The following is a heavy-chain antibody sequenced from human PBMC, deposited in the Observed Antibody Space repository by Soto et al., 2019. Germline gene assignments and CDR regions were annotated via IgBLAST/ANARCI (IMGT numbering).Heavy chain of an antibody. CDR1: GFTFSGYA. CDR2: IGSGSP. Sequence: EVQLLESGGGLVQPGGSLRLSCAASGFTFSGYAMSWVRQAPGKGLELVSAIGSGSPFYADSVKGRFTISRDNANSMLYLQMNSLRADDTAVYFCAQDLGSSWYHYNSFAPGGQGTLVTVSS. J-gene: IGHJ5*02. V-gene: IGHV3-23*01. CDR3: AQDLGSSWYHYNSFAP. D-gene: IGHD6-13*01.